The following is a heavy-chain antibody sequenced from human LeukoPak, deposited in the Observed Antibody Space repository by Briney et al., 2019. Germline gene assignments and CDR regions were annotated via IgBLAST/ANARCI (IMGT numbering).Heavy chain of an antibody. CDR3: ARGTLYYGSESYDY. V-gene: IGHV3-20*04. CDR2: INWNGGST. Sequence: GGSLRLSCAASVFTFDDYGMSWVRQAPGKGLEWVSGINWNGGSTGYADSVKGRFTISRDNAKKSLYLQMKSLRAEDTAVYYCARGTLYYGSESYDYWGQGTLVAVSS. D-gene: IGHD3-10*01. CDR1: VFTFDDYG. J-gene: IGHJ4*02.